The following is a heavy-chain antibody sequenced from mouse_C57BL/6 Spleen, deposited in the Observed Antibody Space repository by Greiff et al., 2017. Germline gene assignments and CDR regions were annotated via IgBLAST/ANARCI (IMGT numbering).Heavy chain of an antibody. CDR2: IDPSDSYT. CDR1: GYTFTSYW. V-gene: IGHV1-50*01. J-gene: IGHJ4*01. Sequence: QVQLKQPGAELVKPGASVKLSCKASGYTFTSYWMQWVKQRPGQGLEWIGEIDPSDSYTNYNQKFKGKATLTVDTSSSTAYMQLSSLTSEDSAVYYCARQLRSSMDYWGQGTSVTVSS. D-gene: IGHD1-1*01. CDR3: ARQLRSSMDY.